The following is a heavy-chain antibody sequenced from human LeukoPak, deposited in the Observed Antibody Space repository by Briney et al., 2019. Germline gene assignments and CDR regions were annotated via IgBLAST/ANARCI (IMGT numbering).Heavy chain of an antibody. D-gene: IGHD1-26*01. V-gene: IGHV3-23*01. Sequence: GGSLRLSCAASGFTFTSYAMSWVRQAPGKGLEWVSLISGSGGSTYYADSVKGRFTISRDNSLYLQMNSLRAEDTAVYYCARGYSGSYRIDYWGQGTLVTVSS. CDR2: ISGSGGST. J-gene: IGHJ4*02. CDR3: ARGYSGSYRIDY. CDR1: GFTFTSYA.